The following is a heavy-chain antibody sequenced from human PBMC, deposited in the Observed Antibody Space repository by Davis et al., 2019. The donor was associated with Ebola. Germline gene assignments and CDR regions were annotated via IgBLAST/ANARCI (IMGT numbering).Heavy chain of an antibody. CDR3: ARGIRGVPATGFDY. Sequence: PGGSLRLSCAASGFTFSSYWMSWVRQAPGKGLEWVANIKQDGSEKYYVDSVKGRFTISRDNAKNTLYLQMNSLRAEDTAVYYCARGIRGVPATGFDYWGQGTLVTVSS. CDR2: IKQDGSEK. CDR1: GFTFSSYW. J-gene: IGHJ4*02. D-gene: IGHD2-2*01. V-gene: IGHV3-7*01.